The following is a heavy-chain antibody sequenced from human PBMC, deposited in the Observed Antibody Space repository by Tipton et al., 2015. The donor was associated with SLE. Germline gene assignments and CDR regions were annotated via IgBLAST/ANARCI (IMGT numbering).Heavy chain of an antibody. Sequence: SLRLSCAASGFTFSSYGMHWVRQAPGKGLEWVAVIWYDGSNKYYADSVKGRFTISRDNSKNTVYLQMNSLRPEDTALYYCAKDRVASIGTIDYWGQGAQVTVSS. J-gene: IGHJ4*02. CDR1: GFTFSSYG. D-gene: IGHD6-13*01. CDR2: IWYDGSNK. CDR3: AKDRVASIGTIDY. V-gene: IGHV3-30*18.